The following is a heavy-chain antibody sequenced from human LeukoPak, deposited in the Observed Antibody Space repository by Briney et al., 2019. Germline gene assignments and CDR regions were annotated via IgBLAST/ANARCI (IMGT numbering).Heavy chain of an antibody. CDR2: ISSSSSYI. CDR1: GFTFSSYS. CDR3: AKGGSLFSSSSWYTHFDY. J-gene: IGHJ4*02. D-gene: IGHD6-13*01. V-gene: IGHV3-21*01. Sequence: PGGSLRLSCAASGFTFSSYSINWVRQAPGKGLEWVSSISSSSSYIYYADSVKGRFTISRDNAKNSLYLQMNSLRAEDTAVYYCAKGGSLFSSSSWYTHFDYWGQGTLVTVSS.